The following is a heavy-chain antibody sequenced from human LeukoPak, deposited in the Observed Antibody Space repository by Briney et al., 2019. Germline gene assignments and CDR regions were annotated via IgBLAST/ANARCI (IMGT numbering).Heavy chain of an antibody. CDR3: VRGADTGYSSDS. CDR1: GFIFDDYG. Sequence: GSLRLSCAASGFIFDDYGMSWVRQAPGKGLEWVSRINSDGRSTNYADSVKGRFSISRDNAENTLYLQMNSLRVEDTAVYYCVRGADTGYSSDSWGQGTLVTVSS. CDR2: INSDGRST. J-gene: IGHJ4*02. V-gene: IGHV3-74*01. D-gene: IGHD3-9*01.